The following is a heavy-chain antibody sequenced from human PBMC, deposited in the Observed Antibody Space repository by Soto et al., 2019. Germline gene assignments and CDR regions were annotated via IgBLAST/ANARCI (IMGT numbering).Heavy chain of an antibody. J-gene: IGHJ4*02. CDR2: IMPMFGAA. V-gene: IGHV1-69*01. D-gene: IGHD6-25*01. CDR3: ARGSIAAASYFDY. CDR1: GGTFSSYA. Sequence: QVQLVQSGAEVKKPGSSVKVSCKASGGTFSSYAISWVRQAPGQGLEWTGSIMPMFGAANYAQKFQGTVTITADESSSTAYMELSSLRSEDTAVYYCARGSIAAASYFDYWGQGTLITVSS.